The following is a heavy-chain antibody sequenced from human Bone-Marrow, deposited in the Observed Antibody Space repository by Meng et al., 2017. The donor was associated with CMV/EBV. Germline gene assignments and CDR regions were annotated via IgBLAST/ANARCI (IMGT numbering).Heavy chain of an antibody. CDR2: ISGSGGST. CDR3: ARVFRQGIVVVITGFLTDV. J-gene: IGHJ6*02. CDR1: GFTFSSYA. Sequence: GESLKISCAASGFTFSSYAMSWVRQAPGKGLEWVSAISGSGGSTYYADSVKGRFTISRDNAKNSLYLQMNSLRAEDTAVYYCARVFRQGIVVVITGFLTDVWGQGTTVTVSS. V-gene: IGHV3-23*01. D-gene: IGHD3-22*01.